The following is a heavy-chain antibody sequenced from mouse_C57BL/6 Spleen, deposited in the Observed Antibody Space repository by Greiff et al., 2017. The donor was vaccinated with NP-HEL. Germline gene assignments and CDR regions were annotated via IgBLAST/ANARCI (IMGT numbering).Heavy chain of an antibody. CDR2: ISSGGSYT. CDR1: GFTFSSYG. J-gene: IGHJ2*01. Sequence: EVQLVESGGDLVKPGGSLKLSCAASGFTFSSYGMSWVRQTPDKRLEWVATISSGGSYTYYPDSVKGRFTIARDNAKNTLYLQMSRLKSEDTAMYYCAGHGGENDFDYWGQGTTLTVSS. CDR3: AGHGGENDFDY. V-gene: IGHV5-6*01.